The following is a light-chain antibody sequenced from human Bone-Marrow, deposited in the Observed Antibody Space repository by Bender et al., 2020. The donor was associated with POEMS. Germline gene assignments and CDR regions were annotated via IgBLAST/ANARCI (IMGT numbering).Light chain of an antibody. CDR1: SSDVGDYTY. V-gene: IGLV2-23*01. CDR3: CSYAGSSTVL. J-gene: IGLJ2*01. Sequence: QSALTQPPSASGSPGQSVTISCTGTSSDVGDYTYVSWYQQHPGKAPKLMIYEGSKRPSGVSNRFSGSKSGNTASLTISGLQAEDEANYYCCSYAGSSTVLFGGGTRLTVL. CDR2: EGS.